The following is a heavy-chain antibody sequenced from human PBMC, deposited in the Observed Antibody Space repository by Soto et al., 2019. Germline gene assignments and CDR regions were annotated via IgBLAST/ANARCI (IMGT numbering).Heavy chain of an antibody. Sequence: SETLSLTCTVSGGSIWRTDSYWGWIRQTPGKGLEWFGTVYYSGNTYYNPSLKSRVTMSVDTSKNQFSLTLNSVTAADTATYYCARGGISHWAYFYYMDVWDRGTTVTVSS. D-gene: IGHD2-21*01. J-gene: IGHJ6*03. CDR1: GGSIWRTDSY. CDR2: VYYSGNT. V-gene: IGHV4-39*01. CDR3: ARGGISHWAYFYYMDV.